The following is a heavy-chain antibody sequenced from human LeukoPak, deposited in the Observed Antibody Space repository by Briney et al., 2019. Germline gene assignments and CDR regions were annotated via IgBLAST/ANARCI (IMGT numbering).Heavy chain of an antibody. Sequence: GGSLRLSCAASGFTVSSNYMNWVRQAPGKGLEWVSLIYGGGSAYYADSVKGRSTISRDNSKNTLYLQMNSLRAEDTAVYYCARDLASNTGWEFDYWGQGTLVTVSS. D-gene: IGHD6-19*01. V-gene: IGHV3-53*01. J-gene: IGHJ4*02. CDR2: IYGGGSA. CDR1: GFTVSSNY. CDR3: ARDLASNTGWEFDY.